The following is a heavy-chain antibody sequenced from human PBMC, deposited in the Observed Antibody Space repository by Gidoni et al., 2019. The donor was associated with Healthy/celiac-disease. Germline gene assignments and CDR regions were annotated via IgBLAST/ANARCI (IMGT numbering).Heavy chain of an antibody. V-gene: IGHV3-15*01. J-gene: IGHJ6*02. CDR2: IKSKTDGGTT. CDR3: TTDRDDILTGYYIAPAYYYYGMDV. Sequence: EVQLVESGGGLVKPGGSLRLSCAASGFTFSNAWMSWVRQAPGKGLEWVGRIKSKTDGGTTDYAAPVKGRFTISRDDSKNTLYLQMNSLKTEDTAVNYCTTDRDDILTGYYIAPAYYYYGMDVWGQGTTVTVSS. D-gene: IGHD3-9*01. CDR1: GFTFSNAW.